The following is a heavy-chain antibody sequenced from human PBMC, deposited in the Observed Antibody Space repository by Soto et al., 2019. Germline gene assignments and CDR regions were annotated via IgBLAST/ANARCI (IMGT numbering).Heavy chain of an antibody. CDR1: GGSINNHY. V-gene: IGHV4-59*08. CDR2: VYYNGST. D-gene: IGHD2-8*02. CDR3: ARHGVVYSYFDY. Sequence: SETLSLTCTVSGGSINNHYWSWIRQPPGKGLEWIGSVYYNGSTYYNPSLKSRVTISVDTSKNQFSLKLSSVTAADTAVYYCARHGVVYSYFDYWGQGTLVTVSS. J-gene: IGHJ4*02.